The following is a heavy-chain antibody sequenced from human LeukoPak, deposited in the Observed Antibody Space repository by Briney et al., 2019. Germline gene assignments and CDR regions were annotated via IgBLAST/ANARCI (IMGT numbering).Heavy chain of an antibody. Sequence: VASVKVSCKASGYTFTGYYMHWVRQAPGQGLEWMGWINPNSGGTNYAQKFQGWVTMTRDTSISTAYMELSRLRSDDTAVYYCARGDGYCSGGSCYSAYFQHWGQGTLVTVSS. CDR1: GYTFTGYY. J-gene: IGHJ1*01. V-gene: IGHV1-2*04. CDR3: ARGDGYCSGGSCYSAYFQH. CDR2: INPNSGGT. D-gene: IGHD2-15*01.